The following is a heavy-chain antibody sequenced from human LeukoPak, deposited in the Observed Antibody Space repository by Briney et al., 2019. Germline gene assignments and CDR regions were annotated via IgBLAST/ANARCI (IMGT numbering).Heavy chain of an antibody. V-gene: IGHV4-34*01. CDR1: GGSFSGYY. CDR2: INHSGST. J-gene: IGHJ4*02. CDR3: ARDTGGTNGDWHYYFDY. D-gene: IGHD4-17*01. Sequence: SETLSLTCAVYGGSFSGYYWSWIRQPPGKGLEWIGEINHSGSTNYNPSLKSRVTISVDTSKNQFSLKLSSVTAADTAVYYCARDTGGTNGDWHYYFDYWGQGTLVTVSS.